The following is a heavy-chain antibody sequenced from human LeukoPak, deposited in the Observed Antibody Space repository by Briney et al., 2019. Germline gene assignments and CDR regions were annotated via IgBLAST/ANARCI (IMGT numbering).Heavy chain of an antibody. CDR2: ISAYNGNT. CDR3: ARDQDVIRRDSTDAFDI. CDR1: GYTFTSYG. V-gene: IGHV1-18*01. J-gene: IGHJ3*02. D-gene: IGHD1-1*01. Sequence: GASVKVSCKASGYTFTSYGISWVRQAPGQGLEWMGWISAYNGNTNYAQKLQGRVTMTTDTSTSTAYMELRSLRSDDTAVYYCARDQDVIRRDSTDAFDIWGQGTMVTVSS.